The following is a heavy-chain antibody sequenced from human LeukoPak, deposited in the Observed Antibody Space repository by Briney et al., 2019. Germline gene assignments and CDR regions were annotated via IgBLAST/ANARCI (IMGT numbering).Heavy chain of an antibody. J-gene: IGHJ4*02. D-gene: IGHD3-10*01. Sequence: SETLSLTCTISGASISSSYYYWGWIRQPPGKGLKWIGSIYYTGNTYYNPSLKSRVTISVDTSKNQFSLKLSSVTAADTAVYYCARHGVQGVGPVDYWGQGTLVTVSS. CDR2: IYYTGNT. CDR1: GASISSSYYY. CDR3: ARHGVQGVGPVDY. V-gene: IGHV4-39*01.